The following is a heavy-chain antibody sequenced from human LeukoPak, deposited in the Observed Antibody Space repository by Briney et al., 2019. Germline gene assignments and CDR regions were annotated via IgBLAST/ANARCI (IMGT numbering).Heavy chain of an antibody. J-gene: IGHJ6*02. CDR2: INHSGST. CDR3: ASLMYSSSWYRPYGMDV. CDR1: GGSFSGYY. V-gene: IGHV4-34*01. D-gene: IGHD6-13*01. Sequence: SETLSLTCAVYGGSFSGYYWSWIRQPPGKGLEWIGEINHSGSTNYNPSLKSRVTISVDTSKNQFSLKLSSVTAADTAVYYCASLMYSSSWYRPYGMDVWGQGTTVTVSS.